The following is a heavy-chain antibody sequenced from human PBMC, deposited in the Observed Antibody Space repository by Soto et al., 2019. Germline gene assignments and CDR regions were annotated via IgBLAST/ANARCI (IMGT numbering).Heavy chain of an antibody. V-gene: IGHV1-46*01. J-gene: IGHJ1*01. Sequence: SVKGSCKASGYLFTAYSMHWVRLAPVQGLEWMGVVNPSGGSTKYAQNFQGRVTMTRDTSTTTIYMELSSLRSDDTAIYYCAREENCSGGTCYSEYFHRWGQGTLVTVSS. CDR3: AREENCSGGTCYSEYFHR. CDR1: GYLFTAYS. D-gene: IGHD2-15*01. CDR2: VNPSGGST.